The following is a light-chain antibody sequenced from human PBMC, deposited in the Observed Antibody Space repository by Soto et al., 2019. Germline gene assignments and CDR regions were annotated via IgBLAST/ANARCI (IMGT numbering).Light chain of an antibody. CDR1: SSNIGSNS. CDR3: ATWHDSLNGRV. Sequence: QSVLTQPPSASGTPGQRVTISCSGSSSNIGSNSVNWYQQLPGTAPKVLIYTNNLRPSGVPDRFSGSKSGPSASLAISGLQSEDEADYFCATWHDSLNGRVFGGGTKLTVL. CDR2: TNN. J-gene: IGLJ3*02. V-gene: IGLV1-44*01.